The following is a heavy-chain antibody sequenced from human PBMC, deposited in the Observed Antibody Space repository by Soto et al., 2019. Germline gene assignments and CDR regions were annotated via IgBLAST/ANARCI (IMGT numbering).Heavy chain of an antibody. CDR3: ASRTIQLERRSGWYYFDY. D-gene: IGHD1-1*01. CDR2: IIPIFGTA. Sequence: QVQLVQSGAEVKKPGSSVKVSCKASGGTFSSYAISWVRQAPGQGLEWMGGIIPIFGTANYAQKFQGRVTITADXFTSTXXMERSSLRSEDTAVYYCASRTIQLERRSGWYYFDYWGQGTLVTVSS. CDR1: GGTFSSYA. V-gene: IGHV1-69*12. J-gene: IGHJ4*02.